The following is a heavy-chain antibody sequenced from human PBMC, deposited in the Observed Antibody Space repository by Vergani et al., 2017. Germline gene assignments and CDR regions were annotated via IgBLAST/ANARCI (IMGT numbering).Heavy chain of an antibody. CDR1: EYSFGNYW. Sequence: EVELVQSGPEMRKPGESLKISCKGSEYSFGNYWIGWVRQMPGKGLEWMGIIYPADSDTRYSPSFQGQVTISADKSISTAFLQWDSLKSSDTALYYSATGYCSSTSCFGWNWFDPWGQGTLVTVSS. CDR2: IYPADSDT. V-gene: IGHV5-51*03. CDR3: ATGYCSSTSCFGWNWFDP. J-gene: IGHJ5*02. D-gene: IGHD2-2*01.